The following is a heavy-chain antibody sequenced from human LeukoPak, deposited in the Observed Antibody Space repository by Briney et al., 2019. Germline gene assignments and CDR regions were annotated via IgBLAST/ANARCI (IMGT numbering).Heavy chain of an antibody. CDR2: ISYDGSNK. CDR3: ARGGYYFDGRGGAFDV. J-gene: IGHJ3*01. Sequence: QPGGSLRLSCAVSGIIFSSYSMNWVRQAPGRGLEWVTLISYDGSNKHYTDSVKGRFTVSRDNSKNTVYLQMNSLRAEDTAVYYCARGGYYFDGRGGAFDVWGQGTMVTVSS. D-gene: IGHD3-22*01. CDR1: GIIFSSYS. V-gene: IGHV3-30*19.